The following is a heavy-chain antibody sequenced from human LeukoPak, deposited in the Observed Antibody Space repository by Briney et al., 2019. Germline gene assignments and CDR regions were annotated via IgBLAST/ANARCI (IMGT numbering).Heavy chain of an antibody. V-gene: IGHV5-51*01. J-gene: IGHJ5*02. CDR2: IYPDDSDT. CDR3: MRQRGASGTINHFDP. CDR1: GYSFTTYW. Sequence: TGASLKISCKTSGYSFTTYWIGWVRQMPGTGLEWVGAIYPDDSDTRYSPSFQGQVVISADRSIRTAYLQWNTLKTSDTAMYYCMRQRGASGTINHFDPWGQGTLVTVSS. D-gene: IGHD3-10*01.